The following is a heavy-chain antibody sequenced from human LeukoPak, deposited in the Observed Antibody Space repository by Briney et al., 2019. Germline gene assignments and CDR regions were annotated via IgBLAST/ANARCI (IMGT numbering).Heavy chain of an antibody. D-gene: IGHD5-24*01. CDR1: GFTFSSYG. Sequence: GGSLRLSCAASGFTFSSYGMHWVRQAPGKGLEWVANIKEDGSETYYVGFVKGRFTISRDNAKNSLYLQMSSLTAEDTAVYYCARGMATTIKNYFDYWGQGTLVTVSS. CDR2: IKEDGSET. J-gene: IGHJ4*02. V-gene: IGHV3-7*01. CDR3: ARGMATTIKNYFDY.